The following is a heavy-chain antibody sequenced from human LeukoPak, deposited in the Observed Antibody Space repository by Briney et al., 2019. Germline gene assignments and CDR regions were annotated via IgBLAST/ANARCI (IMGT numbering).Heavy chain of an antibody. Sequence: SETLSLTCTVSGGSISSYYWSWIRQSPGKGLECIGYIHYTGSTNYNPSLKSRVTISVETSKNQFSLKLSSVTAADTAVYYCARVLGYYGSGFNWFDPWGQGTLVTVSS. CDR1: GGSISSYY. D-gene: IGHD3-10*01. J-gene: IGHJ5*02. CDR3: ARVLGYYGSGFNWFDP. CDR2: IHYTGST. V-gene: IGHV4-59*08.